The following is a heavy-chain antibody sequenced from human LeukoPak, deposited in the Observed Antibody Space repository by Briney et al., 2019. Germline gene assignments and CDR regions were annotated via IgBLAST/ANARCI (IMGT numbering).Heavy chain of an antibody. D-gene: IGHD6-13*01. CDR3: ARGDDSSWQNPFDY. CDR2: INPNSGGT. J-gene: IGHJ4*02. V-gene: IGHV1-2*02. CDR1: GYTFTDYY. Sequence: ASVTVSCKASGYTFTDYYIHWVRQAPGQGLEWMGWINPNSGGTNYAQKFQGRVTMTRDTSISTAYMELSRLRSDDTAVYYCARGDDSSWQNPFDYWGQGTLVTVSS.